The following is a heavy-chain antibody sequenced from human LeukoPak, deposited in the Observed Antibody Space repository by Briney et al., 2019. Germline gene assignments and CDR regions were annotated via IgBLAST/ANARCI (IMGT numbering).Heavy chain of an antibody. CDR3: ARARSSGSHRVVNAFDV. CDR2: ISITSDYI. Sequence: GGSLRLSCAASGFTFSSYTMNWVRQAPGKGLEWVSSISITSDYIYYPDSMKGRFTIPRDNAKNSLYLQMNSLRAEDTAVYYCARARSSGSHRVVNAFDVWGQGTMVTVSS. D-gene: IGHD1-26*01. CDR1: GFTFSSYT. V-gene: IGHV3-21*01. J-gene: IGHJ3*01.